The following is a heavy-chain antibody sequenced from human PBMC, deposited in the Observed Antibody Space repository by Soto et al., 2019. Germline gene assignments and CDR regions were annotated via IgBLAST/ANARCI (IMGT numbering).Heavy chain of an antibody. J-gene: IGHJ6*02. CDR1: GGSISSSSPY. CDR3: ARDFCSSTSCYLLFDV. CDR2: IYYGGST. Sequence: PSETLSLTCTVSGGSISSSSPYWGWIRQPPGKGLECIGTIYYGGSTLYNTSLKSRVTISVDTSKNQFSLKLNSVTAADTAVYYCARDFCSSTSCYLLFDVWGQGTTVTVSS. V-gene: IGHV4-39*07. D-gene: IGHD2-2*01.